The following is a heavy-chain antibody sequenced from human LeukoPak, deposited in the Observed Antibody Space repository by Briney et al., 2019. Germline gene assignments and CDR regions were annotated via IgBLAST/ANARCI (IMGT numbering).Heavy chain of an antibody. D-gene: IGHD2-15*01. CDR3: ASRGLGYCSGGSCRSAEYFQH. V-gene: IGHV4-61*02. CDR2: IYTSGST. CDR1: GGSISSGSYY. Sequence: SQTLSLTCTVSGGSISSGSYYWSWIRQPAGKGLEWIGRIYTSGSTNYNPSLKSRVTISVDTSKNQFSLKLSSVTAADTAVYYCASRGLGYCSGGSCRSAEYFQHWGQGTLVTVSS. J-gene: IGHJ1*01.